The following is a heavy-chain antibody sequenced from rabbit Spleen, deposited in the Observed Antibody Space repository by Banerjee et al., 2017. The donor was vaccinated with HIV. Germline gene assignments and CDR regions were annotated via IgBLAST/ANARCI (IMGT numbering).Heavy chain of an antibody. J-gene: IGHJ4*01. CDR2: MNAITGKT. Sequence: QEQLVESGGGLVKPGGTLTLTCTASGFSFSNKAVMCWVRQAPGKGLEWIACMNAITGKTVYATWAKGRFTFSKTSSTTVTLQMTSLTAADTATYFCARDLDDVIGWNFNLWGPGTLVTVS. CDR3: ARDLDDVIGWNFNL. CDR1: GFSFSNKAV. D-gene: IGHD4-1*01. V-gene: IGHV1S45*01.